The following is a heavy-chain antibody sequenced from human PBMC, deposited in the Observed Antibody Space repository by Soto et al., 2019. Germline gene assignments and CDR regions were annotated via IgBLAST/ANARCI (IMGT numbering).Heavy chain of an antibody. CDR3: ALGSSSSFDSLHY. V-gene: IGHV3-9*01. CDR2: INWDGDFL. J-gene: IGHJ4*02. D-gene: IGHD6-6*01. Sequence: EVQLVESGGGLVQPGRSLRLSCAASGITFDDFAMHWVRQAPGKGLEWVSGINWDGDFLDYADSVKGRLTISRDKAKNSLYLQMSSLRREDTVLYFCALGSSSSFDSLHYWGQGTLVTVPS. CDR1: GITFDDFA.